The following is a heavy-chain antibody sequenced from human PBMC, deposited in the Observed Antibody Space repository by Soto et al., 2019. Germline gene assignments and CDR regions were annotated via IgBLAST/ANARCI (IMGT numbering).Heavy chain of an antibody. CDR2: ISGSGGST. D-gene: IGHD3-22*01. Sequence: GGSLRLSCAASGCTFSSYAMSWVRQAPGKGLEWVSAISGSGGSTYYADSVKGRFTISRDNSKNTLYLQMNSLRAEDTAVYYCAKEYYYDSSGYYGNWFDPWGQGTLVTVSS. CDR3: AKEYYYDSSGYYGNWFDP. J-gene: IGHJ5*02. CDR1: GCTFSSYA. V-gene: IGHV3-23*01.